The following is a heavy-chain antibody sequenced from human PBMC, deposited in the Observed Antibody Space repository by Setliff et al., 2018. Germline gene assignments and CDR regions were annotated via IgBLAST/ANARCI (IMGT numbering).Heavy chain of an antibody. V-gene: IGHV4-61*09. CDR2: IYTDGST. Sequence: SETLSLTCTVSGGSLSSYNYWSWIRQPAGKGLEWIGQIYTDGSTNYNPSLKSRVTISVDKSKNQFSLKLSSVTAADTAVYYCASRYFDWFDYMDVWGKGTTVTVSS. J-gene: IGHJ6*03. CDR3: ASRYFDWFDYMDV. D-gene: IGHD3-9*01. CDR1: GGSLSSYNY.